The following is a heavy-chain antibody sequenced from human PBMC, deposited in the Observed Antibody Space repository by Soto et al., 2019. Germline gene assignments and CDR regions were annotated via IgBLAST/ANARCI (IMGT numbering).Heavy chain of an antibody. CDR1: GFNFKKFA. CDR2: ISCCGGST. J-gene: IGHJ4*02. V-gene: IGHV3-23*01. Sequence: GGSLRLSCEASGFNFKKFAMGWVRQAPGEGLEWVAGISCCGGSTSYADSVKGRFSLARDDSKSTLSLHLNSLRFEDTARYFCAKADGEQWLIPPLDNWGQGPLGTVSS. CDR3: AKADGEQWLIPPLDN. D-gene: IGHD6-19*01.